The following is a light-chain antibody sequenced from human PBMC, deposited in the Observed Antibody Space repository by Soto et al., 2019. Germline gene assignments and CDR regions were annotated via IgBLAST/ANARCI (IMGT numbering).Light chain of an antibody. CDR1: SSDVGSYNL. Sequence: QSALTQPASVSGSPGQSITISCTGTSSDVGSYNLVSWYQQHPGKAPKLMIYEGSKRPSGVSNRFSGSKPGNTASLTISGLQAEDEADYYCCSYAGSSTSYVFGTGTKVTVL. V-gene: IGLV2-23*01. J-gene: IGLJ1*01. CDR2: EGS. CDR3: CSYAGSSTSYV.